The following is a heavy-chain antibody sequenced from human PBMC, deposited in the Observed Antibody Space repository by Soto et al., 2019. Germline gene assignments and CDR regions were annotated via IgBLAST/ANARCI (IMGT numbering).Heavy chain of an antibody. Sequence: PSETLSLTCAVYGGSFSGYYWSWIRQPPGKGLEWIGEINHSGSTNYNPSLKSRVTISVDTSKNQFSLKLSSVTAADTAVYYCARGAAAGTRFLDYWGQGTLVTVSS. J-gene: IGHJ4*02. D-gene: IGHD6-13*01. CDR2: INHSGST. CDR1: GGSFSGYY. V-gene: IGHV4-34*01. CDR3: ARGAAAGTRFLDY.